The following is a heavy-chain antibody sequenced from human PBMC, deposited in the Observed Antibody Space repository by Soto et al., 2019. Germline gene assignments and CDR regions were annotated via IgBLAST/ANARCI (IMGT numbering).Heavy chain of an antibody. CDR2: IYYSGST. J-gene: IGHJ4*02. CDR1: GGSISSGGYY. V-gene: IGHV4-31*03. D-gene: IGHD3-22*01. Sequence: QVQLQESGPGLVKPSQTLSLTCTVSGGSISSGGYYWSWIRQHPGKGLECIGYIYYSGSTYYSPSLKGRVTISVDTSKNQFSLKLSSVTAADTAVYYCARVWRYYDSSGWFDNWGQGTLVTVSS. CDR3: ARVWRYYDSSGWFDN.